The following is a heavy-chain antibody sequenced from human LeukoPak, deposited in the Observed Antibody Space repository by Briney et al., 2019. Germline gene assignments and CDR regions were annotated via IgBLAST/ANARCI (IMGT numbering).Heavy chain of an antibody. V-gene: IGHV3-21*01. J-gene: IGHJ3*02. D-gene: IGHD6-13*01. CDR1: GFTFSSDS. Sequence: PGGSLRLSCAASGFTFSSDSMNWVRQAPGEGLEWGSSISSGSTYIYYADSVKGRFTISRDNAKNSLYLQMNSLRAEDTAVYYCARDRESWYSLSRTFDIWGQGTMVTVSS. CDR3: ARDRESWYSLSRTFDI. CDR2: ISSGSTYI.